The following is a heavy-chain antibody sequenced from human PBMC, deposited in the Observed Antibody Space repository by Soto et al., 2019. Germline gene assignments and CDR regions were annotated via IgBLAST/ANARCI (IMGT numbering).Heavy chain of an antibody. CDR3: ARQKLDYIWGSYRYIWFDY. CDR2: IYSGGST. CDR1: GFTVSSNY. V-gene: IGHV3-66*04. Sequence: EVQLVESGGGLVQPGGSLRLSCAASGFTVSSNYMSWVRQAPGKGLEWVSVIYSGGSTYYADSVKGRFTISRDNSKNTLYLQMNSLRAEDTAVYYCARQKLDYIWGSYRYIWFDYWGQGTLVTVSS. D-gene: IGHD3-16*02. J-gene: IGHJ4*02.